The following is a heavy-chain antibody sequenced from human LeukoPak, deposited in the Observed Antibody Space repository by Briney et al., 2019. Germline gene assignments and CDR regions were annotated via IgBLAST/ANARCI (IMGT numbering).Heavy chain of an antibody. J-gene: IGHJ5*02. D-gene: IGHD2-2*01. CDR3: ARGYCSRTSCPNWFDP. Sequence: SETLSLTCAVYGGSFCGYYWSWIRKPPGKGLEWIGEINHSGSTNYNPSLKSRVTISVDTSKNQFSLKLSSVTAADTAVYYCARGYCSRTSCPNWFDPWGQGTLVTVSS. V-gene: IGHV4-34*01. CDR1: GGSFCGYY. CDR2: INHSGST.